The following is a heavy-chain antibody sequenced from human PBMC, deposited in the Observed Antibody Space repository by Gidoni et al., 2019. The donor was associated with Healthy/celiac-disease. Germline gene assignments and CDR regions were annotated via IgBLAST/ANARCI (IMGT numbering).Heavy chain of an antibody. J-gene: IGHJ4*02. D-gene: IGHD2-2*01. CDR1: GFTFSSSA. V-gene: IGHV3-23*01. CDR2: ISGSGGST. CDR3: AKDGIFCSSTSCYTYYFDY. Sequence: EVQLLESGGGLVQPGGSLRLSCAASGFTFSSSAMSWVRQAPGKGLEWVSVISGSGGSTYYADSVKGRFTISRDNSKNTLYLQMNSLRAEDTAVYYCAKDGIFCSSTSCYTYYFDYWGQGTLVTVSS.